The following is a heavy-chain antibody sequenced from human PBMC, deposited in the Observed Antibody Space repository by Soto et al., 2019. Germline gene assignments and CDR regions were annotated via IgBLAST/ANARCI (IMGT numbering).Heavy chain of an antibody. D-gene: IGHD3-3*01. CDR3: ARVRDITIFGVVTHPDYYYYGMDV. CDR2: IIPIFGTA. V-gene: IGHV1-69*13. J-gene: IGHJ6*02. Sequence: GASVKVSCKASGGTFSSYAISWVRQAPGQGLEWMGGIIPIFGTANYAQKFQGRVTITADESTSTAYMELSSLRSEDTAVYYCARVRDITIFGVVTHPDYYYYGMDVWGQGTTVTVSS. CDR1: GGTFSSYA.